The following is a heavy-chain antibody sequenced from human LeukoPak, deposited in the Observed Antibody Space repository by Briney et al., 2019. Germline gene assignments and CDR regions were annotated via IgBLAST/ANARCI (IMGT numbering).Heavy chain of an antibody. Sequence: GGSLRLSCAASGFTFSSYEMNWVRQAPGKGLEWVSYISSSGSTIYYADSVKGRFTISRDNAKNSLYLQMNSLRAEDTAVYYCARYSSGWFDYWGQGTLVTVSS. CDR3: ARYSSGWFDY. D-gene: IGHD6-19*01. J-gene: IGHJ4*02. CDR2: ISSSGSTI. V-gene: IGHV3-48*03. CDR1: GFTFSSYE.